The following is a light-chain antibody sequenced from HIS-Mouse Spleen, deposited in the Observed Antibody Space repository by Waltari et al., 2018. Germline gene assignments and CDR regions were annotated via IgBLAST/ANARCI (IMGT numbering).Light chain of an antibody. Sequence: QSVLTQPPSASGTPGQRVTIPCSGSSFDIGSNYVYWYQQLPGTAPKLLIYRNNQRPSGVPDRFSGSKSGTSASLVISGLRSEDEADYYCAAWDDSLSGPVFGGGTKLTVL. CDR1: SFDIGSNY. CDR3: AAWDDSLSGPV. J-gene: IGLJ3*02. V-gene: IGLV1-47*01. CDR2: RNN.